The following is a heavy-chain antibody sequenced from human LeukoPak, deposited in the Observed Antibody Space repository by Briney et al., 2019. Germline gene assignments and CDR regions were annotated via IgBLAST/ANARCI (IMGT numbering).Heavy chain of an antibody. D-gene: IGHD1-26*01. V-gene: IGHV1-2*02. Sequence: ASVKVSCKASGYTFTGYYMHWVRQASGQGLEWMGWINPNSGGTNYAQKFQGRVTMTRDTSISTAYMELSRLRSDDTAVYYCATPRELANYYYYGMDVWGQGTTVTVSS. CDR3: ATPRELANYYYYGMDV. J-gene: IGHJ6*02. CDR2: INPNSGGT. CDR1: GYTFTGYY.